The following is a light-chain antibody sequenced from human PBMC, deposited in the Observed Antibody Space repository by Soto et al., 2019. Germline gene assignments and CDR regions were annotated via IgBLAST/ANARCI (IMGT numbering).Light chain of an antibody. CDR2: EVS. CDR3: NSYTSIPRYG. J-gene: IGLJ1*01. V-gene: IGLV2-14*01. Sequence: QSVLTQPAAVSGSPGQSITISCTGTSSDVSAYNYVSWYQQHPGKAPKLMIYEVSNRPSGVSNRFSGSKSGNTASLTISGLQAEYETDYYCNSYTSIPRYGCGTVTKVPV. CDR1: SSDVSAYNY.